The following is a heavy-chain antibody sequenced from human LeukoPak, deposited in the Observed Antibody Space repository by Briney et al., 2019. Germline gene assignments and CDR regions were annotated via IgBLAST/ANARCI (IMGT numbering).Heavy chain of an antibody. CDR2: FGTRSTSV. J-gene: IGHJ4*02. CDR3: AREVSEGFDF. D-gene: IGHD3-22*01. Sequence: GGSLRLSCTASGFTFSGYGMNWIRQAPGKGLEWVSSFGTRSTSVYHAGSVKGRFAISRDNAKNSLYLQMNSLGAEDTALYYCAREVSEGFDFWGQGTLVTVSS. V-gene: IGHV3-21*01. CDR1: GFTFSGYG.